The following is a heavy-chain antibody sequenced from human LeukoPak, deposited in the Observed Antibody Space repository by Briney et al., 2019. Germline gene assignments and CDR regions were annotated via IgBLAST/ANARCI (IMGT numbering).Heavy chain of an antibody. CDR1: AFTFSTYW. CDR2: IRPDGSEG. Sequence: GGSLRLSCAASAFTFSTYWMSWVRQAPGKGLEWVANIRPDGSEGYYVDSMKGRFTISRDNAKNSLYLQMNSLRAEDTAVYYCARTGSGWYDYWGQGTLVTVSS. V-gene: IGHV3-7*01. D-gene: IGHD6-19*01. J-gene: IGHJ4*02. CDR3: ARTGSGWYDY.